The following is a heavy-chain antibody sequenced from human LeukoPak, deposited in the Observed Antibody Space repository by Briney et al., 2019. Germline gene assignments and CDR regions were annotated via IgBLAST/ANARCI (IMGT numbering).Heavy chain of an antibody. CDR3: ARDPITTENWFDP. CDR1: GVSISSSNSY. CDR2: IYYSGNT. Sequence: SETLSLTCTVSGVSISSSNSYWGWIRQPPGKGLEWIGSIYYSGNTYYNASLKSRVTISVDTSKNQFSLKLSSVTAADTAVYYCARDPITTENWFDPWGQGTLVTVSS. V-gene: IGHV4-39*07. J-gene: IGHJ5*02. D-gene: IGHD4-11*01.